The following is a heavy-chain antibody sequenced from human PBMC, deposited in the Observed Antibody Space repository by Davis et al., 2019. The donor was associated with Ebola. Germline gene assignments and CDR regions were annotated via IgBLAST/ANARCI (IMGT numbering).Heavy chain of an antibody. Sequence: PGGSLRLSCAVSGGSTTSGNWWGWFRQPPGKGLEWIGEILHTGVTTYNPSLKSRVTISVDKSKNQFSLRLTFGTAADAAVYFCARKVPGSSADYWGQGILVTVAS. V-gene: IGHV4-4*01. CDR2: ILHTGVT. CDR3: ARKVPGSSADY. D-gene: IGHD6-6*01. CDR1: GGSTTSGNW. J-gene: IGHJ4*02.